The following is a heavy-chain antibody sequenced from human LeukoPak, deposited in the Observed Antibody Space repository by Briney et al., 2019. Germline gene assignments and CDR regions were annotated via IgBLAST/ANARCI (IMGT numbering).Heavy chain of an antibody. J-gene: IGHJ3*02. CDR2: IRSKAYGGTT. CDR3: TRGYCSGGSCFRAFDI. D-gene: IGHD2-15*01. CDR1: GFTFGDYA. Sequence: PGGSLRLSCTASGFTFGDYAMSWVRQAPGKGLEWVDFIRSKAYGGTTEYAASVKGRFTISRDDSKSIAYLEMNSLKTEDTAEYSCTRGYCSGGSCFRAFDIWGQGTMVTVSS. V-gene: IGHV3-49*04.